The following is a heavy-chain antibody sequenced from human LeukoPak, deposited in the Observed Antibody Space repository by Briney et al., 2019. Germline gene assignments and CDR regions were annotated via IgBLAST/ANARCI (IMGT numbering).Heavy chain of an antibody. V-gene: IGHV3-7*03. D-gene: IGHD2-2*02. J-gene: IGHJ4*02. CDR3: ARDRLCSSASCYRPTYFDL. Sequence: GGSLRLSCATSGFTFSNYWMSWVRQAPGKGLEWVANINEDGSKTYYVDSVKGRFTISRDNAKNSVFLQMTSLRAEDTALYYCARDRLCSSASCYRPTYFDLWGRGTLVTVSS. CDR1: GFTFSNYW. CDR2: INEDGSKT.